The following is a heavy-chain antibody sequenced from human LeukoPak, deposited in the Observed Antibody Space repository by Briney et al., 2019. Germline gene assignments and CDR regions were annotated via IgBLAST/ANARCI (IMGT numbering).Heavy chain of an antibody. Sequence: PGGSLRLSCAASGFTFSSYAMSWVRQAPGKGLEWVSAISGSGGSTYYADSVKGRFTISRDNSKNTLYLQINCLRAEDTAVYFCARDWVPAKRPFDYWGQGALVTVSS. CDR2: ISGSGGST. V-gene: IGHV3-23*01. CDR3: ARDWVPAKRPFDY. J-gene: IGHJ4*02. D-gene: IGHD2-2*01. CDR1: GFTFSSYA.